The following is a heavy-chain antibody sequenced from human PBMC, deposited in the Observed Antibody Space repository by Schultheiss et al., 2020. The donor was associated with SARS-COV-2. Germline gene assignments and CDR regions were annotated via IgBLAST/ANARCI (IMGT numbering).Heavy chain of an antibody. V-gene: IGHV4-61*01. CDR3: ARDRVGYYYDSSGYYSGYYYGMDV. CDR2: IYYSGST. Sequence: GSLRLSCTVSGGSISSSSYYWGWIRQPPGKGLEWIGYIYYSGSTNYNPSLKSRVTISVDTSKNQFSLKLSSVTAADTAVYYCARDRVGYYYDSSGYYSGYYYGMDVWGQGTTVTVSS. J-gene: IGHJ6*02. CDR1: GGSISSSSYY. D-gene: IGHD3-22*01.